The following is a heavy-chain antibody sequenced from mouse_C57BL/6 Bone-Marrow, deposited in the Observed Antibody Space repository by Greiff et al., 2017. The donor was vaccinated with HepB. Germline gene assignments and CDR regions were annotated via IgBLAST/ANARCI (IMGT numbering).Heavy chain of an antibody. CDR3: DRETQAVAADY. CDR2: IYPGGGYT. Sequence: VLLVESGAELVRPGTSVKMSCKTSGYTFTNYWIGWVKQRPGHGLEWIGDIYPGGGYTNYNEKFKGKATLTADKSSSTAYMPFSSLTSEDSASSYRDRETQAVAADYWCQGTTPTVSS. D-gene: IGHD3-2*02. V-gene: IGHV1-63*01. CDR1: GYTFTNYW. J-gene: IGHJ2*01.